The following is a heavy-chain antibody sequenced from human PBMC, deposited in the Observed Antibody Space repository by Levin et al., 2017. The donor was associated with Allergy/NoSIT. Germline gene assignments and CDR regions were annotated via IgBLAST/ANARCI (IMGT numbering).Heavy chain of an antibody. CDR2: IRSKANSYAT. Sequence: GGSLRLSCAASGFTFSGSAMHWVRQASGKGLEWVGRIRSKANSYATAYAASVKGRFTISRDDSKNTAYLQMNSLKTEDTAVYYCTRQGTSDYDFWSGTVGYYYYGMDVWGQGTTVTVSS. J-gene: IGHJ6*02. CDR1: GFTFSGSA. V-gene: IGHV3-73*01. D-gene: IGHD3-3*01. CDR3: TRQGTSDYDFWSGTVGYYYYGMDV.